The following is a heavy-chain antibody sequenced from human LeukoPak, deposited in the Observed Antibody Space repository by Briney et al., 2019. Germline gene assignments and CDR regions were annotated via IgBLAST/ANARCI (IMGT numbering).Heavy chain of an antibody. V-gene: IGHV6-1*01. Sequence: SQTLSLTCAISGDSVSNNKAAWSWIRQSPSRGLEWLGRTYYRSKWYNDYAVSVKSRITINPDTSKNQFSLQLNSVTPEDTAVHYCARDSEQWLGDYYYYGMDVWGQGTTVTVSS. CDR2: TYYRSKWYN. CDR3: ARDSEQWLGDYYYYGMDV. J-gene: IGHJ6*02. D-gene: IGHD6-19*01. CDR1: GDSVSNNKAA.